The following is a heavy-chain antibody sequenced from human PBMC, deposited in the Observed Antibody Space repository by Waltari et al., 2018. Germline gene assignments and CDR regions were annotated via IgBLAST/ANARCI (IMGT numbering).Heavy chain of an antibody. CDR3: SREPGRDYDFWSGYYT. CDR1: GCSLSSYY. CDR2: IYYSGST. D-gene: IGHD3-3*01. J-gene: IGHJ4*02. V-gene: IGHV4-59*01. Sequence: QVQLQESGPGLVKPSATLSLTRTVPGCSLSSYYLTWIPQPPGKGLEWIGYIYYSGSTNYNPSLKSRVTISVDTSKNQFSLKLSSVTAADTAVYYCSREPGRDYDFWSGYYTWGQGTLVTVSS.